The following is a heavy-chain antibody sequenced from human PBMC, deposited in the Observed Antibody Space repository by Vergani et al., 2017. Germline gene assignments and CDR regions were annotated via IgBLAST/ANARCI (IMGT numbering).Heavy chain of an antibody. CDR1: GFTFSTYA. CDR3: VKGVGSYENFFDS. Sequence: EVQLLESGGSLKQPGGSVRLSCAASGFTFSTYAMHWVRQDPGKGLEWVSALTGGGGSTYYADSFKGRFIISRDNSRDTLYLQMNSLRPEDTATYYCVKGVGSYENFFDSWGQGTLVTVSS. D-gene: IGHD1-26*01. CDR2: LTGGGGST. J-gene: IGHJ4*02. V-gene: IGHV3-23*01.